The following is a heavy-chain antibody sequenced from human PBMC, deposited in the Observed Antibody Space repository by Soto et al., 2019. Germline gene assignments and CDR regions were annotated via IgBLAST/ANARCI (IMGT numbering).Heavy chain of an antibody. D-gene: IGHD6-13*01. CDR2: IWYDGSNK. Sequence: VGSLRLSCAASGFTFSSYGMHWVRQAPGKGLEWVAVIWYDGSNKYYADSVKGRFTISRDNSKNTLYLQMNSLRAEDTAVYYCARDRGIAAAGTAFDIWGQGTMVTVSS. V-gene: IGHV3-33*01. J-gene: IGHJ3*02. CDR1: GFTFSSYG. CDR3: ARDRGIAAAGTAFDI.